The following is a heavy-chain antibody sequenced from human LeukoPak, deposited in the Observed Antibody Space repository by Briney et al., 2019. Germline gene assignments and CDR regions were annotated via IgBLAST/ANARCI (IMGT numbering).Heavy chain of an antibody. CDR3: AREGSGWTSFDY. V-gene: IGHV4-31*03. CDR2: IYYSGST. Sequence: SETLSLTCTVSGGSISSGGYYWSWIRQHPGKGLEWIGYIYYSGSTYYNPSLKSRVTISVDTSKNQFSLKLSSVTAADTAVYYCAREGSGWTSFDYWGQGTLVTVSS. D-gene: IGHD6-19*01. J-gene: IGHJ4*02. CDR1: GGSISSGGYY.